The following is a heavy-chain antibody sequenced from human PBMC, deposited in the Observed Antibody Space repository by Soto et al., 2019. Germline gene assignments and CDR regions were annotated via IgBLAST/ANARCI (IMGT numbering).Heavy chain of an antibody. J-gene: IGHJ5*02. CDR2: ISAYNGNT. V-gene: IGHV1-18*01. Sequence: QVQLVQSGAEVKKPGATVKVSCKASGYIFTSYGISWVRQAPGQGLEWMGWISAYNGNTKYTQKLQGRVTMTTDTSTSTAYMGLRSLRSDDTAGYYCARAVAGPGDWFDPCGQGTLVTVSS. D-gene: IGHD6-19*01. CDR1: GYIFTSYG. CDR3: ARAVAGPGDWFDP.